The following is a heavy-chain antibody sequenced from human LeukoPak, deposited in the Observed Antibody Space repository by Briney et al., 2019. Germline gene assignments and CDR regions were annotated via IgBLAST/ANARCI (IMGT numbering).Heavy chain of an antibody. CDR2: IYSAGSI. V-gene: IGHV3-66*01. CDR3: ARNLYYYDSSGYYYY. Sequence: GGSLRLSCAASGLTVSSNYMSWVRQAPGKGLEWVSIIYSAGSIYYADSVKGRFITSRDNSKNALYLQMNSLRAEDTAVYYCARNLYYYDSSGYYYYWGQGTLVTVSS. CDR1: GLTVSSNY. J-gene: IGHJ4*02. D-gene: IGHD3-22*01.